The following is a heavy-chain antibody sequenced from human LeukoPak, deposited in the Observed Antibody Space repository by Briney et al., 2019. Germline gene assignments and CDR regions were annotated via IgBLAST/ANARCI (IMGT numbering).Heavy chain of an antibody. J-gene: IGHJ6*03. CDR1: GGSISSGGYY. V-gene: IGHV4-30-2*01. D-gene: IGHD1-26*01. CDR2: IYHSGST. CDR3: ASLQWELPCCYYYYMDV. Sequence: SQTLSLTCIVSGGSISSGGYYWSWIRQPPGKGLEWIGYIYHSGSTYYNPSLKSRVTISVDRSKNQFSLKLSSVTAADTAVYYCASLQWELPCCYYYYMDVWGKGTTVTVSS.